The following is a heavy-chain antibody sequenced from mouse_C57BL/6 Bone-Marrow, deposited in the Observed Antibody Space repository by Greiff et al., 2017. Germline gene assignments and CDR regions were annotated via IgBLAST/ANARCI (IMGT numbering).Heavy chain of an antibody. Sequence: VQLQQPGAELVKPGASVKLSCKASGYTFTSYWMHWVKQRPGRGLEWIGRIDPNSGGTKYNEKFKSKGTLTVDKPSSTAYMQLSSLTSEDSAVYYCARGTVVATDYAMDYWGQGTSVTVSS. D-gene: IGHD1-1*01. CDR1: GYTFTSYW. CDR2: IDPNSGGT. CDR3: ARGTVVATDYAMDY. J-gene: IGHJ4*01. V-gene: IGHV1-72*01.